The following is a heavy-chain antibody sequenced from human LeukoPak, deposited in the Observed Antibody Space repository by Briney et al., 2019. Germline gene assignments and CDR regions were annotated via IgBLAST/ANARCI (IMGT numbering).Heavy chain of an antibody. V-gene: IGHV4-61*02. CDR1: GGSISSGSYY. CDR3: ARDVSTIGYCSSTTCHAAFDI. J-gene: IGHJ3*02. CDR2: IYTSGST. D-gene: IGHD2-2*01. Sequence: SETLSLTCTVSGGSISSGSYYWRWFRQPAGKGLEWIVRIYTSGSTKYHPSLKSQITISVDTSKIQFSLNLSSVTAADTAMYYCARDVSTIGYCSSTTCHAAFDIWGQGTMVTVSS.